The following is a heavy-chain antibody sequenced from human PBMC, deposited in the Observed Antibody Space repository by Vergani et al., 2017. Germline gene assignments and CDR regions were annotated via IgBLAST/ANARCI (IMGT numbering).Heavy chain of an antibody. Sequence: EVQLLESGGGLVQPGGSLRLSRAASGFTFSTYAMTWVRQAPGKGLEWVSTISSDGGSTYYADSVKGRFTISRDNSKNTLSLQMNSLTAEDTAIYYCAGXQGTSAYYYGGFDYWGQGILVTVSS. J-gene: IGHJ4*02. CDR1: GFTFSTYA. CDR3: AGXQGTSAYYYGGFDY. V-gene: IGHV3-23*01. CDR2: ISSDGGST. D-gene: IGHD3-22*01.